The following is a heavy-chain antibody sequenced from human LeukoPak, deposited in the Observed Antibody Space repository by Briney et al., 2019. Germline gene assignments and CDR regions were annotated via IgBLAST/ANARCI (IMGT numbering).Heavy chain of an antibody. D-gene: IGHD2-15*01. CDR2: ISPNSGGT. CDR3: ARVESSTAFDYLDY. J-gene: IGHJ4*02. V-gene: IGHV1-2*02. CDR1: GYTFTGYY. Sequence: ASVKVSCKASGYTFTGYYIHWVRQAPGQGLEWMGWISPNSGGTNYAQKFQGRVTMTKDTSITTAYMELSRLRSDDTAVYYCARVESSTAFDYLDYWGQGTLVTVSS.